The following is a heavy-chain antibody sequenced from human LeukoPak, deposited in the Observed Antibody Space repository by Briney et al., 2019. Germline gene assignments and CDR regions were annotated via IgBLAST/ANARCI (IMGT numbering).Heavy chain of an antibody. CDR1: GYTFTSYY. CDR2: INPSGGST. V-gene: IGHV1-46*03. J-gene: IGHJ4*02. Sequence: ASVKVSCKASGYTFTSYYMHWVRQAPGQGLEWMGIINPSGGSTSYAQKFQGRVTMTRNTSTGTVYMELSSLRSEDTAVYYCARVGYGGYFDYWGQGTLVTVSS. CDR3: ARVGYGGYFDY. D-gene: IGHD4-23*01.